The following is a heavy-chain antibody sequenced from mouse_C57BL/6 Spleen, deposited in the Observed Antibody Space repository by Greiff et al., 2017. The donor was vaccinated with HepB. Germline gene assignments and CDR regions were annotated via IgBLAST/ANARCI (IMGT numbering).Heavy chain of an antibody. CDR1: GYTFTSYW. CDR2: IYPGNSDT. V-gene: IGHV1-5*01. D-gene: IGHD2-5*01. CDR3: TRGENFYYSNPFDY. Sequence: VQLQQSGTVLARPGASVKMSCKTSGYTFTSYWMHWVKQRPGQGLEWIGAIYPGNSDTSYNQKFKGKAKLTAVTSASTAYMELSSLTNEDSAVYYCTRGENFYYSNPFDYWGQGTTLTVSS. J-gene: IGHJ2*01.